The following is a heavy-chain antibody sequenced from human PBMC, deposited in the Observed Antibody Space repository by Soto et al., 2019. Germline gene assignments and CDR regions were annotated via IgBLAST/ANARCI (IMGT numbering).Heavy chain of an antibody. V-gene: IGHV4-59*01. J-gene: IGHJ5*02. Sequence: PSETLSLTCTVSNGSISTYYWSWIRQPPGRSLEWIGHIYYTGSPTYNPSLKSRVTISENTSKKTVSLTLISVTAEDTAVYYCARSRSTRQHFDHWGRGTLVTVSS. CDR2: IYYTGSP. CDR1: NGSISTYY. CDR3: ARSRSTRQHFDH. D-gene: IGHD5-12*01.